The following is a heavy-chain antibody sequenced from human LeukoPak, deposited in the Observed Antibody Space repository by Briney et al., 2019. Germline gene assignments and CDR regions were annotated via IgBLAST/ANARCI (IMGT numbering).Heavy chain of an antibody. CDR3: ARDGSGSYYTWFDP. D-gene: IGHD3-10*01. V-gene: IGHV1-69*13. Sequence: SVKVSWKASGGTFSSYAISWVRQAPEQGLEWMGGIIPIFGTANYAQKFQGRVTITADESTSTAYMELSSLRSEDTAVYYCARDGSGSYYTWFDPWGQGTLVTVSS. J-gene: IGHJ5*02. CDR2: IIPIFGTA. CDR1: GGTFSSYA.